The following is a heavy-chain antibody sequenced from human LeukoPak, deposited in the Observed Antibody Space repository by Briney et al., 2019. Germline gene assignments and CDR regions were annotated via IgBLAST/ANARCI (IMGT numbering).Heavy chain of an antibody. CDR3: AGQDGIGYYNV. Sequence: SETLSLTCTVSGGSISSYYWSWIRQPPGKALEWIGYAHYSGSTNYDASLESRVTISLDTSKNQSSLKLTSVTGSDTAVYYCAGQDGIGYYNVWGQGTLVTVSS. V-gene: IGHV4-59*08. CDR2: AHYSGST. CDR1: GGSISSYY. D-gene: IGHD3-3*01. J-gene: IGHJ4*02.